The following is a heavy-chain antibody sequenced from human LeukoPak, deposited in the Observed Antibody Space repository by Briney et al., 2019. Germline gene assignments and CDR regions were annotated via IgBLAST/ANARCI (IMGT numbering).Heavy chain of an antibody. CDR2: ITTSDGNT. D-gene: IGHD2-21*02. J-gene: IGHJ2*01. V-gene: IGHV3-23*01. CDR1: GFTFSSYT. Sequence: GGSLRLSCAASGFTFSSYTMSWVRQVPGKGLEWVSTITTSDGNTYYADSVKGRFTVTRDNSKNTLFLQMNSLSADDTAVYFCAKGPRAGLRYWYFDLWGRGSLVTVSS. CDR3: AKGPRAGLRYWYFDL.